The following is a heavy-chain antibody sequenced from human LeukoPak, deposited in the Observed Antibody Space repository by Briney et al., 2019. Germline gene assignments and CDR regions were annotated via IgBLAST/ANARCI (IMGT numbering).Heavy chain of an antibody. D-gene: IGHD3-22*01. Sequence: GGSLRLSCEGSAFIFSGHWMNWVRQAPGKGLEWVSAISGSGGSTYYADSVKGRFTVSRDNSKNTLYLHMNSLRAEDTAVYFCAYLDSSGYYYGRLRYWGQGTPVTVSS. CDR3: AYLDSSGYYYGRLRY. CDR1: AFIFSGHW. V-gene: IGHV3-23*01. CDR2: ISGSGGST. J-gene: IGHJ4*02.